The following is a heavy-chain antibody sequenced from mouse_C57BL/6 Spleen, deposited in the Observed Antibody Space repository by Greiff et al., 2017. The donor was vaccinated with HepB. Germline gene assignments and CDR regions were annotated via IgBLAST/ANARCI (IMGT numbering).Heavy chain of an antibody. CDR3: ARSWEYFDY. V-gene: IGHV1-19*01. CDR1: GYTFTDYY. J-gene: IGHJ2*01. Sequence: VQLQQSGPVLVKPGASVKMSCKASGYTFTDYYMNWVKQSHGKSLEWIGVINPYNGGTSYNQKFKGKATLTVDKSSSTAYMELNSLTSEDSAVYYCARSWEYFDYWGQGTTLTVSS. D-gene: IGHD4-1*01. CDR2: INPYNGGT.